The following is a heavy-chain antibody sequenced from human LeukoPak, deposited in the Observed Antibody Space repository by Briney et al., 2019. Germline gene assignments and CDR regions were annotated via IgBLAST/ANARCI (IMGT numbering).Heavy chain of an antibody. CDR3: AREGYNRLDY. D-gene: IGHD5-24*01. V-gene: IGHV4-31*02. J-gene: IGHJ4*02. Sequence: PSETLSLTCTVSGGSISSSGYYWTWIRQLPGKGLDWIGYMSYSGSTSYNPSLKSRVIISVDTSKNQLSLKLSSVTAADTAVYYCAREGYNRLDYWGQGTLVIVSS. CDR1: GGSISSSGYY. CDR2: MSYSGST.